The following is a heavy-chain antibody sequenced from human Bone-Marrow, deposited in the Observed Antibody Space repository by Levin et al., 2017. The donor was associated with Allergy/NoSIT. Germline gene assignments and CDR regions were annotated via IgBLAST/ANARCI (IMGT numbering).Heavy chain of an antibody. CDR3: ACDERDAFDI. Sequence: LSLPCAASGFTVSSNYMSWVRQAPGKGLEWVSVIYSGGSTYYADSVKGRFTISRDNSKNTLYLQMNSLRAEDTAVYYCACDERDAFDIWGQGTMVTVSS. CDR1: GFTVSSNY. J-gene: IGHJ3*02. V-gene: IGHV3-53*01. CDR2: IYSGGST. D-gene: IGHD5-24*01.